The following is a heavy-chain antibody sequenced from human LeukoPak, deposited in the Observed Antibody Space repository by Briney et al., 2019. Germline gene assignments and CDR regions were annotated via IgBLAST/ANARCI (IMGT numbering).Heavy chain of an antibody. CDR3: TTLREIVVVPAALWGMDV. CDR1: GFTFSNAW. J-gene: IGHJ6*02. D-gene: IGHD2-2*01. CDR2: IRSKTDGGTT. Sequence: GGSLRLSCAASGFTFSNAWMTWVRQAPGKGLEWVGRIRSKTDGGTTDYAAPVKGRFTISRDDSKNTLYLQMNSLKTEDTAVYYCTTLREIVVVPAALWGMDVWGQGTTVTVSS. V-gene: IGHV3-15*01.